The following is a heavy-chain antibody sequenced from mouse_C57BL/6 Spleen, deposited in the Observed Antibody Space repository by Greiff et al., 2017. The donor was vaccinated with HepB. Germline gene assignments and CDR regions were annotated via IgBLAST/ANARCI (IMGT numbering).Heavy chain of an antibody. CDR1: GYTFTSYW. V-gene: IGHV1-7*01. D-gene: IGHD3-3*01. J-gene: IGHJ2*01. CDR2: INPSSGFT. Sequence: VQLQQSGADLAKPGASVKLSCKASGYTFTSYWMHWVQQRPGQGLEWIGYINPSSGFTKYNQTFKDKATLTADKSSSTAYMQLSSLTYADSAVYYCARSAGLGHYFDYWGQGTTLTVSS. CDR3: ARSAGLGHYFDY.